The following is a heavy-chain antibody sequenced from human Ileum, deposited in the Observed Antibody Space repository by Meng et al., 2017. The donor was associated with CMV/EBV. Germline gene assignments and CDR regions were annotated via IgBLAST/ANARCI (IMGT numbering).Heavy chain of an antibody. CDR3: ARGSSSWAFDY. Sequence: VRLQAPGPGRGKPSETLSLTCPVSGGSISGYYWSWIRQPATKGLEWIGRVYSSGSTDYNPSLQSRVTMSVDTSKNQFSLKLSSVTAADTAVYYCARGSSSWAFDYWGQGTLVTVSS. V-gene: IGHV4-4*07. CDR1: GGSISGYY. CDR2: VYSSGST. J-gene: IGHJ4*02. D-gene: IGHD2-2*01.